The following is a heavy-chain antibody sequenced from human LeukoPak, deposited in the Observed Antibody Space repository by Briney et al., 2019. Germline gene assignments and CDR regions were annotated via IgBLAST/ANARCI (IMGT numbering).Heavy chain of an antibody. CDR3: ARVGSPIVAATRGAFDI. Sequence: SETLSLTCAVYGGSFSGYYWSWIRQPPGKGLEWIGEIIHGGSTNYNPSLKSRVTISVDTSKNQFSLRLSSVTAADTAVYYCARVGSPIVAATRGAFDIWGQGTMVTVSS. J-gene: IGHJ3*02. D-gene: IGHD1-26*01. CDR2: IIHGGST. V-gene: IGHV4-34*12. CDR1: GGSFSGYY.